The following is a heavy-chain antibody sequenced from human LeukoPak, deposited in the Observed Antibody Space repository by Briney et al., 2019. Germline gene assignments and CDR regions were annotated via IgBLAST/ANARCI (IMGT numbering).Heavy chain of an antibody. CDR3: ASYPAAAGYNPNYYFDY. CDR2: TFYIGST. Sequence: PSETLSLTSTVSGGSISSYYWSWIRQPPGKGLGWIEYTFYIGSTNYNPAFKTRVTRSVDTSKNQFSLKLSSVTAADTAVYYCASYPAAAGYNPNYYFDYWGQGALVTVSS. CDR1: GGSISSYY. V-gene: IGHV4-59*01. D-gene: IGHD6-13*01. J-gene: IGHJ4*02.